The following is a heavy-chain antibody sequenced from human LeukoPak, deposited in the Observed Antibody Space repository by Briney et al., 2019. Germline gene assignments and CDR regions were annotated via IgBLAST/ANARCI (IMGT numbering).Heavy chain of an antibody. V-gene: IGHV5-51*01. J-gene: IGHJ4*02. CDR3: ARQIYCSSTSCHDY. Sequence: GESLKISCKGSGYSFTTYWIAWVRQMPGKGLEWMGIIYPGGSDTRYSPSFQGQVTISADKSISTAYLQWSSLKASDTAMYYCARQIYCSSTSCHDYWGQGTLVTVSS. CDR1: GYSFTTYW. D-gene: IGHD2-2*01. CDR2: IYPGGSDT.